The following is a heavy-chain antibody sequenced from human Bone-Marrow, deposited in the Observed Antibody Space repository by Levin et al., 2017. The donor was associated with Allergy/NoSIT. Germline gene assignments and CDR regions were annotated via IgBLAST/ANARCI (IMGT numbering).Heavy chain of an antibody. Sequence: GGSLRLSCAASGFTFDDYAMHWVRQAPGKGLEWVSGISWNSGSIGYADSVKGRFTISRDNAKNSLYLQMNSLRAEDTALYYCAKDMVAAADDYYYYGMDVWGQGTTVTVSS. CDR3: AKDMVAAADDYYYYGMDV. V-gene: IGHV3-9*01. CDR2: ISWNSGSI. J-gene: IGHJ6*02. CDR1: GFTFDDYA. D-gene: IGHD6-13*01.